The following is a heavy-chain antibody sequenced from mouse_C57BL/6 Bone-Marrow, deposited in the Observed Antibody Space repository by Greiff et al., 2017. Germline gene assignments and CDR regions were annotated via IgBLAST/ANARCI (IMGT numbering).Heavy chain of an antibody. CDR1: GYTFTDYY. CDR3: AREGYSNYGGFAY. CDR2: IYPGSGNT. J-gene: IGHJ3*01. V-gene: IGHV1-76*01. D-gene: IGHD2-5*01. Sequence: VQLQQSGAELVRPGASVKLSCKASGYTFTDYYINWVKQRPGQGLEWIARIYPGSGNTYYNEKFKGKATLTAEKSSSNAYMQLSSLTSEDSAVYFCAREGYSNYGGFAYWGQGTLVTVSA.